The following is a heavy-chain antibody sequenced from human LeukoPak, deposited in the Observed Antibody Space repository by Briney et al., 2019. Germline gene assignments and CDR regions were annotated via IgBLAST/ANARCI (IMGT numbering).Heavy chain of an antibody. CDR3: AGGRAYYNVIEF. Sequence: ASVTVSCKASGYTFTDYYMHWVRQAPGQGPEWMGWINPNSGGINHVQKFQGRVTMTRDTSISTGYMEVRSLTSDDTAVYYCAGGRAYYNVIEFWGQGTLVTVSS. J-gene: IGHJ4*02. D-gene: IGHD5-24*01. CDR1: GYTFTDYY. CDR2: INPNSGGI. V-gene: IGHV1-2*02.